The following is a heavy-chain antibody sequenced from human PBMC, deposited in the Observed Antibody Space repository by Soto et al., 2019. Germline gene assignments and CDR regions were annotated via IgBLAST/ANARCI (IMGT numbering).Heavy chain of an antibody. CDR1: GGSFSGYY. V-gene: IGHV4-34*01. CDR3: ASGGRGGLRFLEWLRNWFDP. CDR2: INHSGST. D-gene: IGHD3-3*01. Sequence: QVQLQQWGAGLLKPSETLSLTCAVYGGSFSGYYWSWIRQPPGKGLEWIGEINHSGSTNYNPSLKSRVTISVDTSKNQFSLKLSSVTAADTAVYYCASGGRGGLRFLEWLRNWFDPWGQGTLVTVSS. J-gene: IGHJ5*02.